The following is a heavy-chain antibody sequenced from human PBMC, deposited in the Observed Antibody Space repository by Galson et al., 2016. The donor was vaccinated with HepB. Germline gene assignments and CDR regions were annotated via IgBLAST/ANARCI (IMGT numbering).Heavy chain of an antibody. CDR1: GGTLNSHT. V-gene: IGHV1-69*13. CDR3: ARFETSGYNYYFDS. CDR2: FIPVFATP. D-gene: IGHD3-22*01. J-gene: IGHJ4*02. Sequence: SVKVSCKASGGTLNSHTISWVRQAPGQGLEWMGTFIPVFATPHYAQKFQGRVTVTADESTSTTYVELSSLRSKDTAVYFCARFETSGYNYYFDSWGQGTLVTFSS.